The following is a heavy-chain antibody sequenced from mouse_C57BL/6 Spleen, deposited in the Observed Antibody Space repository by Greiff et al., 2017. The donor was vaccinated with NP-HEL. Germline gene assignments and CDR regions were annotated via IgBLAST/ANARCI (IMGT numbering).Heavy chain of an antibody. Sequence: EVQLVESGAELVKPGASVKLSCTASGFNIKDYYMHWVKQRTEQGLEWIGRIDPEDGETKYAPKFQGKATITADTSSNTAYLQLSSLTSEDTAFYYCVPYYYGSDWYFDVWGTGTTVTVSS. CDR3: VPYYYGSDWYFDV. D-gene: IGHD1-1*01. J-gene: IGHJ1*03. CDR2: IDPEDGET. V-gene: IGHV14-2*01. CDR1: GFNIKDYY.